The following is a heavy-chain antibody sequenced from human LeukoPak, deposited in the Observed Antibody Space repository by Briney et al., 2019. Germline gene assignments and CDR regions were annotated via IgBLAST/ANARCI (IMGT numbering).Heavy chain of an antibody. D-gene: IGHD4-17*01. V-gene: IGHV4-4*07. J-gene: IGHJ2*01. CDR2: IYTSGST. CDR3: ARDLIETTVTSYWYFDL. Sequence: SETLSLTCTVSGSSISSYYWSWIRQPAGKGLEWIGRIYTSGSTNYNPSLKSRVTMSVDTSKNQFSLKLSSVTAADTAVYYCARDLIETTVTSYWYFDLWGQGTLVTVSS. CDR1: GSSISSYY.